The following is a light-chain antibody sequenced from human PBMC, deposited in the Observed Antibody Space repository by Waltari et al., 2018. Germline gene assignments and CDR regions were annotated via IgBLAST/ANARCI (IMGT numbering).Light chain of an antibody. J-gene: IGKJ4*01. CDR3: HQYHDLPLT. CDR1: QDINIH. Sequence: DIQMTPSPSSLSASVVDRVTITCQASQDINIHLNWYPLRSRKAPKLLIYDASSLESGVPPRFSGSTSGTESTFTSSSLQPEDTATYYCHQYHDLPLTLGGGTKVEIK. V-gene: IGKV1-33*01. CDR2: DAS.